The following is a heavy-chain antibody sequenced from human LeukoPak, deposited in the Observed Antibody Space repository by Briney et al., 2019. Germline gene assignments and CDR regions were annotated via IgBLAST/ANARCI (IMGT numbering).Heavy chain of an antibody. D-gene: IGHD3-16*01. V-gene: IGHV3-30*02. CDR1: GFTFSSYG. CDR2: IRYDGSNK. CDR3: AKEVRFYYYYMDV. Sequence: GSPRLSCAASGFTFSSYGMHWVRQAPGKGLEWVAFIRYDGSNKYYADSVKGRFTISRDNSKNTLYLQMNSLRAEDTAVYYCAKEVRFYYYYMDVWGKGTTVTISS. J-gene: IGHJ6*03.